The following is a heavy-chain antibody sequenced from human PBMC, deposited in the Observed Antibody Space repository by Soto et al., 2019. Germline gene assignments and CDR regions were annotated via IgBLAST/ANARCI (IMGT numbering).Heavy chain of an antibody. CDR3: AREDSIIVPAVPNF. V-gene: IGHV3-21*01. D-gene: IGHD2-2*01. CDR1: GFAFNNYG. J-gene: IGHJ4*02. Sequence: GSLRLSCTVSGFAFNNYGINWVRQAPGKGLEWFSSISKSDYTYYSDSVKRRFTISTDNAKNSVSLQMNTLRVEDTAVYYCAREDSIIVPAVPNFWGQRSLVTVST. CDR2: ISKSDYT.